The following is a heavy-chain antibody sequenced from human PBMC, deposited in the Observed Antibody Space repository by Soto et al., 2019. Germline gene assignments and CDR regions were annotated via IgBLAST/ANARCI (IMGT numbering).Heavy chain of an antibody. CDR3: AKDRRAYYDFWSGYKAHDAFDI. V-gene: IGHV3-30*18. D-gene: IGHD3-3*01. J-gene: IGHJ3*02. CDR2: ISYDGSNK. Sequence: GGSLRLSCAASGFTFSSYGMHWVRQAPGKGLEWVAVISYDGSNKYYADSVKGRFTISRDNSKNTLYLQMNSLRAEDTAVYYCAKDRRAYYDFWSGYKAHDAFDIWGQGTMVTVSS. CDR1: GFTFSSYG.